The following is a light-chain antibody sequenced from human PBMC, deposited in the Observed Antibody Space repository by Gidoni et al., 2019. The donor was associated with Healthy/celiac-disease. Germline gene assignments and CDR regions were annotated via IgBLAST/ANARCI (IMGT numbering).Light chain of an antibody. CDR2: DAS. CDR3: QQRSNWPL. CDR1: QSVSSY. J-gene: IGKJ4*01. Sequence: EIVLTQSPATLSLSPGERAPLSCRASQSVSSYLAWYQQKPGQAPRLLIYDASNRATGIPARFSGSGSGTDFTLTISSLEPEDFAVYYCQQRSNWPLFGGGTKVEIK. V-gene: IGKV3-11*01.